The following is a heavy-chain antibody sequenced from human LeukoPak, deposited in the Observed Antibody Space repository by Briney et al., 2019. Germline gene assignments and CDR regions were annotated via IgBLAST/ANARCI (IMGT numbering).Heavy chain of an antibody. CDR2: ISSSGSTI. J-gene: IGHJ3*02. CDR3: ARDCGGGSCYGPYDAFDI. V-gene: IGHV3-48*03. Sequence: GGSLRLSCAASGFTFSTYAMNWVRQAPGKGLEWVSYISSSGSTIYYADSVKGRFTISRDNAKNSLYLQMNSLRAEDTAVYYCARDCGGGSCYGPYDAFDIWGQGTMVTVSS. CDR1: GFTFSTYA. D-gene: IGHD2-15*01.